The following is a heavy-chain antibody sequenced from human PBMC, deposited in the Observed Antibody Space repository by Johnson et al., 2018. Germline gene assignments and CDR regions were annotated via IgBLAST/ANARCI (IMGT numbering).Heavy chain of an antibody. V-gene: IGHV3-23*04. CDR1: GFTFSSYA. Sequence: VQLVQSGGGLVQPGGSLRLSCAASGFTFSSYAMSWVRQAPGKGLEWVSSIRGSGDTTFYADSVTGRFTISRDNSKKTLYLQMNRLRAEDTAVYYCAERRGGGDYYYYMDVWGKGTTVTVSS. CDR3: AERRGGGDYYYYMDV. CDR2: IRGSGDTT. J-gene: IGHJ6*03. D-gene: IGHD3-16*01.